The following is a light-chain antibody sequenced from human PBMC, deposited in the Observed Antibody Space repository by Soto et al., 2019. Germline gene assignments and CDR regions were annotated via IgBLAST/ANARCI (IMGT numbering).Light chain of an antibody. CDR3: QYYRGLSS. Sequence: DIQMTQSPSTLSASVGDIVTITFRASQRISRYLAWYQQKPGEAPKLLIYDASSLQSGVPSRFSGSGSGTEFSLSITGLQPDDFATYYCQYYRGLSSFGPGTKVDIK. CDR2: DAS. V-gene: IGKV1-5*01. J-gene: IGKJ3*01. CDR1: QRISRY.